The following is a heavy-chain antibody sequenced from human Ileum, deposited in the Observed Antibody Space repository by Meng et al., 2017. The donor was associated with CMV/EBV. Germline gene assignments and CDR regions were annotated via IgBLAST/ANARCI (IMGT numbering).Heavy chain of an antibody. D-gene: IGHD2-21*01. Sequence: CSVTGASIGSGSFYWSWIRQLPGKGLEWIGFIHSTGSTYYNPSLQSRVSISADTSNNHLSLTLTSVTAADTALYYCARDTIRDGVDYWGQGTLVTVSS. CDR1: GASIGSGSFY. CDR3: ARDTIRDGVDY. CDR2: IHSTGST. V-gene: IGHV4-31*03. J-gene: IGHJ4*02.